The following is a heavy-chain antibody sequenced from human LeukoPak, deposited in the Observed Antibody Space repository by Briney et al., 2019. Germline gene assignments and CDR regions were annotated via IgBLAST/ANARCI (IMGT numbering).Heavy chain of an antibody. Sequence: GGSLRLSCAASGFTFSSYAMSWVRQAPGKGLEWVSAISGSGGSTYYADSVKGRFTISRDNSKNTLCLQMNSLRAEDTAVYYCAKGNWQWLVQIDYWGQGTLVTVSS. D-gene: IGHD6-19*01. CDR1: GFTFSSYA. CDR2: ISGSGGST. V-gene: IGHV3-23*01. J-gene: IGHJ4*02. CDR3: AKGNWQWLVQIDY.